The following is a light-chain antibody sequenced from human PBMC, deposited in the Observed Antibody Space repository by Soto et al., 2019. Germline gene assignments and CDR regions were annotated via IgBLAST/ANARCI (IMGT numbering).Light chain of an antibody. CDR2: NNH. V-gene: IGLV1-44*01. CDR3: ASWDDSLSGVL. J-gene: IGLJ2*01. CDR1: SSNIGSNP. Sequence: QSVLTQSPSASGTPGQRVTSSCSGSSSNIGSNPVHWYQQLPGSAPKLLIHNNHQRPAGVPDRFSASKSGTSASLAIGGLQSEDEADYYCASWDDSLSGVLFGGGTKVTVL.